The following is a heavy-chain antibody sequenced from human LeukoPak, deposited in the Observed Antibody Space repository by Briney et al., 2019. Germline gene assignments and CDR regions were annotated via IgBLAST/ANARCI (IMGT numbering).Heavy chain of an antibody. Sequence: GGSLRLSCAASGFTFSSYGMHWVRQAPGKWLEWVAFIRYDGSNKYYADSVKGRFTISRDNSKNTLYLQMNSLRAEDTAVYYCANLPPAVGTGGNYWGQGTLVTVSS. V-gene: IGHV3-30*02. CDR1: GFTFSSYG. J-gene: IGHJ4*02. D-gene: IGHD6-19*01. CDR3: ANLPPAVGTGGNY. CDR2: IRYDGSNK.